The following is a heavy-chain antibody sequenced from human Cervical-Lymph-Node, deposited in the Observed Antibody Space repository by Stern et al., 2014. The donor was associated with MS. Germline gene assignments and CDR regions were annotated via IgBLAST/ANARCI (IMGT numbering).Heavy chain of an antibody. Sequence: MQLVESGAEVKKPGASVELSCKVSGYTLTELSMHWVRQAPGKGLEWMGGFNPEDGETIYAQKFQGRVTMTEDTSTDTAYMELSSLRSEDPAVYYCEIDRDDFRRGYSAPTKGYGLDVWGQGTTVTVTS. CDR3: EIDRDDFRRGYSAPTKGYGLDV. D-gene: IGHD3-3*01. CDR2: FNPEDGET. J-gene: IGHJ6*02. CDR1: GYTLTELS. V-gene: IGHV1-24*01.